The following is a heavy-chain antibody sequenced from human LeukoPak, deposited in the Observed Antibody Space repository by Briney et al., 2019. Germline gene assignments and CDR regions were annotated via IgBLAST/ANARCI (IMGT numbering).Heavy chain of an antibody. V-gene: IGHV1-18*01. J-gene: IGHJ4*02. CDR2: ISAYNGNT. D-gene: IGHD2-2*01. Sequence: GASVKVSCKASGYTFSNYGISWVRQAPGQGLEWMGWISAYNGNTKYAQKFQGRVTLTTDTSTTTAYMELRSLRSDDTAVYYCARAVVPAVSYYFDYWGQGTLVTVSS. CDR1: GYTFSNYG. CDR3: ARAVVPAVSYYFDY.